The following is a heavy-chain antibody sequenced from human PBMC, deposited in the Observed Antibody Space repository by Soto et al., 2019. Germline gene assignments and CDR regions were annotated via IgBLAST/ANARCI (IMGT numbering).Heavy chain of an antibody. CDR3: ARSGQGTATYYYDSSGLYFDY. Sequence: QVQLQESGPGLVKPSETLSLTCTVSGGSISSYYWSWIRQPPGKGLEWIGYIYYSGSTNYNPSLSVRVTISVDTSKNQFSLKLSSVTAADTAVYYCARSGQGTATYYYDSSGLYFDYWGQGTLVTVSS. CDR2: IYYSGST. V-gene: IGHV4-59*01. CDR1: GGSISSYY. D-gene: IGHD3-22*01. J-gene: IGHJ4*02.